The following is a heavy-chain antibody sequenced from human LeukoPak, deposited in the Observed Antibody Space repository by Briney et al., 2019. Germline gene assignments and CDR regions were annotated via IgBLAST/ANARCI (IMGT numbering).Heavy chain of an antibody. CDR3: ARVKMVRGALKNYYYYFGMDV. V-gene: IGHV1-8*01. D-gene: IGHD3-10*01. CDR1: GYTFTSYD. Sequence: GASVKVSCKASGYTFTSYDIDWVRQATGQGLEWMGWMNPTSGNTGYAQKFQGRVTMTRNTSISTAYMELSSLRSEEPAVYYCARVKMVRGALKNYYYYFGMDVWGQGTTVSVSS. CDR2: MNPTSGNT. J-gene: IGHJ6*02.